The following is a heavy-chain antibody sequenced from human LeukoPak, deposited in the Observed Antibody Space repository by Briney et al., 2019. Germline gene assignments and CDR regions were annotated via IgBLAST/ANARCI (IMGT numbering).Heavy chain of an antibody. Sequence: PGGSLRLSCAASGFTFSDYYMSWIRQAPGKGLEWVSYISSSGSTIYYADSVKGRFTISRDNAKNSLYLQMNSLRAEDTAVYYCARSPNAPPYYYDSSGYYYGRDDYWGQGTLVTVSS. CDR1: GFTFSDYY. V-gene: IGHV3-11*01. CDR3: ARSPNAPPYYYDSSGYYYGRDDY. J-gene: IGHJ4*02. D-gene: IGHD3-22*01. CDR2: ISSSGSTI.